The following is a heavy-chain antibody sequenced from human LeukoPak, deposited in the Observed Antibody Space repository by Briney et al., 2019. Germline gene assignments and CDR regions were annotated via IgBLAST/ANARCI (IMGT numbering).Heavy chain of an antibody. V-gene: IGHV4-59*01. Sequence: SETLSLTCTVSGGSISSYYWSWIRQPPGKGLEWIGYIYYSGSTNYNPSLKSRVTISVDTSKNQFSPKLSSVTAADTAVYYCAREDIVVVPAARSYYYYMDVWGKGTTVTVSS. D-gene: IGHD2-2*01. J-gene: IGHJ6*03. CDR2: IYYSGST. CDR1: GGSISSYY. CDR3: AREDIVVVPAARSYYYYMDV.